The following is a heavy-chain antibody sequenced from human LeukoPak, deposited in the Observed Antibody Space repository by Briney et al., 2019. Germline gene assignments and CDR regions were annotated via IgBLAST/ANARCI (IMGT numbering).Heavy chain of an antibody. CDR2: IHADGGRT. V-gene: IGHV3-43*02. D-gene: IGHD2/OR15-2a*01. CDR1: GFAFADYA. J-gene: IGHJ6*02. CDR3: STWAFYHGLDV. Sequence: GGSLRLSCAASGFAFADYAMHWVRQIPGKGLECVAHIHADGGRTFYADSVKGRFTVSRDNGKNALFLQMDSLTSDDTALYYCSTWAFYHGLDVWGQGATVIVSS.